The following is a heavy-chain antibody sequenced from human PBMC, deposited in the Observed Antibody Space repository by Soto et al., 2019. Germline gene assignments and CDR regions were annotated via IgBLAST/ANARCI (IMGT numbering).Heavy chain of an antibody. J-gene: IGHJ5*02. D-gene: IGHD6-13*01. V-gene: IGHV3-64D*08. Sequence: VGSLRVCWGAAGVTCGGYGGSWVRQAPGKGLEYVSYISSNGSSTYYADSVKGRFTISRDNSKNTLYLQMSSLRAEDTAVYYCVKGAAAGVKWGFDPWGQGTLVTVSS. CDR2: ISSNGSST. CDR1: GVTCGGYG. CDR3: VKGAAAGVKWGFDP.